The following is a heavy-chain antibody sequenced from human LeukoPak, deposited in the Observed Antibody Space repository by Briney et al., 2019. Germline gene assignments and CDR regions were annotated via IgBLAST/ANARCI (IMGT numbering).Heavy chain of an antibody. CDR2: IYPGDSDT. V-gene: IGHV5-51*01. D-gene: IGHD3-22*01. CDR1: GSSFTSYW. CDR3: ARHESYYYDSSGHNDY. Sequence: GESLQISCKGSGSSFTSYWIGWVRQLPGKGLEWMGIIYPGDSDTRYSPSFQGQVTISADKSISTAYLQWSSLKASDTAMYYCARHESYYYDSSGHNDYWGQGTLVTVSS. J-gene: IGHJ4*02.